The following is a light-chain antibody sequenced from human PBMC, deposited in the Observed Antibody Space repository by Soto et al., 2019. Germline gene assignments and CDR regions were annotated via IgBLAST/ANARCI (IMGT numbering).Light chain of an antibody. CDR2: GAS. CDR3: QQANSFPRT. V-gene: IGKV1-12*01. J-gene: IGKJ4*01. CDR1: QDVTSY. Sequence: DIQMTQSPSSVSASVGDKVTITCRASQDVTSYLAWYQQKPGKAPKLLIYGASSLQSGVPSRFSGSGSGTDFTLTISNLQPEDFATYYCQQANSFPRTFGGGTKVEIK.